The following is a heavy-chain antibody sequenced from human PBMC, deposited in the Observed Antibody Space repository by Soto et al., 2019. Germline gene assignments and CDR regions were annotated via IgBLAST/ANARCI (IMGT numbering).Heavy chain of an antibody. CDR1: GYTFTSYG. CDR2: ISAYNGNT. Sequence: GVSVKVSCKASGYTFTSYGISWVRQAPGQGLEWMGWISAYNGNTNYAQKLQGRVTMTTDTSTSTAYMELRSLRSDDTAVYYCASFSSSGSRYDYWGQGTLVTVSS. V-gene: IGHV1-18*01. CDR3: ASFSSSGSRYDY. D-gene: IGHD3-22*01. J-gene: IGHJ4*02.